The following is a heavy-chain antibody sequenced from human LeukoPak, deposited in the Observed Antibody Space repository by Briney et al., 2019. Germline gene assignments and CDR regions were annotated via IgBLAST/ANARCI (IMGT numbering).Heavy chain of an antibody. CDR1: GFTFSSYS. CDR2: TSYDGSNV. J-gene: IGHJ5*02. Sequence: GGSLRLSCAASGFTFSSYSMNWVRQAPGKGLEWVAVTSYDGSNVHYADSVKGRFTISRDNSKNTLYLQMNSLRSEDTAVYFCARGGEAAAGIFRWFDPWGQGTLVTVSS. CDR3: ARGGEAAAGIFRWFDP. V-gene: IGHV3-30*03. D-gene: IGHD6-13*01.